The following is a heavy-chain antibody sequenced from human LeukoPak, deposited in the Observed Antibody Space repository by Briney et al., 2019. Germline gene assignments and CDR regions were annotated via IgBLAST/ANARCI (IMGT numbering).Heavy chain of an antibody. J-gene: IGHJ4*02. Sequence: SGTLSLTCAVSGGSISSSNWWSWVRQPPGKGLEWIGEIYHSGGTNYNPSLKSRVTISVDKSKNQFSLKLSSVTAADTAVYYCARLLRYFDWSTVDYWGQGTLVTVSS. CDR1: GGSISSSNW. CDR3: ARLLRYFDWSTVDY. D-gene: IGHD3-9*01. CDR2: IYHSGGT. V-gene: IGHV4-4*02.